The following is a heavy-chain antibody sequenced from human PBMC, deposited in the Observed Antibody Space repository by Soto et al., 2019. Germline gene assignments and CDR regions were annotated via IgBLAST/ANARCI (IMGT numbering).Heavy chain of an antibody. CDR2: VHNSGRT. J-gene: IGHJ4*02. V-gene: IGHV4-59*01. CDR3: TGDRNNRVWYKY. CDR1: GDPISRYN. Sequence: QVQLQESGPGLVKPSETLSLSCTVSGDPISRYNWSWIRQPPGKGLGWIGYVHNSGRTSNNPSLESRVTISIDTSRKQFSLRLRSVTAADTAVYYCTGDRNNRVWYKYWGQGTLVTVSS. D-gene: IGHD6-19*01.